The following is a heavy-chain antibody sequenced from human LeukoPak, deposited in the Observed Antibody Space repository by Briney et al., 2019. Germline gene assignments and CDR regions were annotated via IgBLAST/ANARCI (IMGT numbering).Heavy chain of an antibody. J-gene: IGHJ4*02. CDR2: INSDGSTT. Sequence: PGGSLRLSCTASGFSFSNYWMHWVRQAPGEGVVWVSRINSDGSTTTYADSVKGRFTISRDNAKNTLYLQMNSLRAEDTAVYYCTRVDYWGQGTLVTVSS. V-gene: IGHV3-74*01. CDR1: GFSFSNYW. CDR3: TRVDY.